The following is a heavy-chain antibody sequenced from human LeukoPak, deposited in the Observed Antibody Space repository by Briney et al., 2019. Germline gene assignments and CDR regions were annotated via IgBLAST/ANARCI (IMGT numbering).Heavy chain of an antibody. J-gene: IGHJ5*02. D-gene: IGHD3-3*01. CDR2: IYHSGST. CDR1: GGSISSSNW. V-gene: IGHV4-4*02. Sequence: SGTLSLICAVSGGSISSSNWWSWVRQPPGKGLEWIGEIYHSGSTNYNPSLKSRVTISVDKSKNQFSLKLSSVTAADTAVYYCARGRDLRFLEWFRNWFAPWGQGTLVTVSS. CDR3: ARGRDLRFLEWFRNWFAP.